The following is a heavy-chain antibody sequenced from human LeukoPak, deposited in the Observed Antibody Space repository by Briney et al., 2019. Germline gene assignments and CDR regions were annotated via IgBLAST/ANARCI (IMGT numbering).Heavy chain of an antibody. CDR3: ARDRLHYGEYEKTFDY. D-gene: IGHD4-17*01. CDR2: ISYSSSTI. Sequence: PGGSLRLSCAASGFTFSSYSMNWARQAPGKGLEWVSYISYSSSTIYYADSVKGRFTISRDNAKNSLYLQMDSLRAEDTAVYHCARDRLHYGEYEKTFDYWGQGTLVTVSS. CDR1: GFTFSSYS. J-gene: IGHJ4*02. V-gene: IGHV3-48*01.